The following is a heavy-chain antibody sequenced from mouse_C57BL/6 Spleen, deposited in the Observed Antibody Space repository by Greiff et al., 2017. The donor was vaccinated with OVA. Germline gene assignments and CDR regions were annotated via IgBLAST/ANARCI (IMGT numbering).Heavy chain of an antibody. CDR2: IDPSDSET. D-gene: IGHD1-1*01. J-gene: IGHJ1*03. CDR3: ARSTVVATRYFDV. V-gene: IGHV1-52*01. CDR1: GYTFTSYW. Sequence: QVQLQQPGAELVRPGSSVKLSCKASGYTFTSYWMHWVKQRPIQGLEWIGNIDPSDSETHYNQKFKDKATLTVDKSSSTAYMQLSSLTSEDSAVYYGARSTVVATRYFDVWGTGTTVTVAS.